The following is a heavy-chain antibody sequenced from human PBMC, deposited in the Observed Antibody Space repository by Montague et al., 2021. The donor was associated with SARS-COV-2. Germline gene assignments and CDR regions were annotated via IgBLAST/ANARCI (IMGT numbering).Heavy chain of an antibody. CDR2: INHSGST. Sequence: SETLSLTCAAYGGSFSGYYWSWIRQPPGKGLEWIGEINHSGSTKYKSSLKSRVTISADTSKKQFSLKMSSVTAADTAVYFCARRGYTGSDYFDYWGQGTLVTVSS. J-gene: IGHJ4*02. D-gene: IGHD5-12*01. CDR3: ARRGYTGSDYFDY. CDR1: GGSFSGYY. V-gene: IGHV4-34*01.